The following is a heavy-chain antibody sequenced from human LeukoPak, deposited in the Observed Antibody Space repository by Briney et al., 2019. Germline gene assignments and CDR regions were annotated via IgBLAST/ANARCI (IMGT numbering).Heavy chain of an antibody. CDR3: VKQELLLDP. CDR1: GGSISSSSYY. Sequence: SETLSLTCTVSGGSISSSSYYWGWIRQPPGKGLEWIRSIHYSGSTYYNPSLKSRVTISVDTSKNQFSLKLSSVTAADTAVYYCVKQELLLDPWGQGTLVTVSS. J-gene: IGHJ5*02. CDR2: IHYSGST. V-gene: IGHV4-39*01. D-gene: IGHD1-7*01.